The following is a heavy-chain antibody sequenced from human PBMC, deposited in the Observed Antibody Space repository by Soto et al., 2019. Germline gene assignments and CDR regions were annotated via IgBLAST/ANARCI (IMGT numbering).Heavy chain of an antibody. CDR3: ARSLEGTTVTNWFDP. D-gene: IGHD4-17*01. CDR1: ADTFNSYS. J-gene: IGHJ5*02. Sequence: QVQLVQSGAEVKKPGSSVKVSCKASADTFNSYSLSWLRQAPGQRLEWMGGITPVFGTADYAQSFEDRLTITADDSTRTVYMELRSLRSDDTAVYYCARSLEGTTVTNWFDPWGQGALGTVSS. CDR2: ITPVFGTA. V-gene: IGHV1-69*01.